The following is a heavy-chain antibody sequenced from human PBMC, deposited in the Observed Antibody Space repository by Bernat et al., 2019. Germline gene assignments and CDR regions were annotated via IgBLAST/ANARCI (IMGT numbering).Heavy chain of an antibody. V-gene: IGHV3-64*01. CDR1: GFTFSSYA. J-gene: IGHJ6*02. D-gene: IGHD2-2*01. CDR3: ARWGGGVVPAADTSYYYYYGMDV. CDR2: ISSNGGST. Sequence: EVQLVESGGGLVQPGGSLRLSCAASGFTFSSYAMHWVRQAPGKGLEYVSAISSNGGSTYYANSVKGRFTISRDNSQNTLYLQMGSLRAEDMAVYYCARWGGGVVPAADTSYYYYYGMDVWGQGTTVTVSS.